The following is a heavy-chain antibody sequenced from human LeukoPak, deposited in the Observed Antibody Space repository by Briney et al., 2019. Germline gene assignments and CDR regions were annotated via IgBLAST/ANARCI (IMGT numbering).Heavy chain of an antibody. CDR1: GFTFSNAW. CDR2: IKSKTDGGTT. CDR3: AKDPKMATIQRSYFDY. Sequence: PGGSLRLSCAASGFTFSNAWMSWVRQAPGKGLEWVGRIKSKTDGGTTDYAAPVKGRFTISRDDSKNTLYLQMNSLKTEDTAVYYCAKDPKMATIQRSYFDYWGQGTLVTVSS. V-gene: IGHV3-15*01. D-gene: IGHD5-24*01. J-gene: IGHJ4*02.